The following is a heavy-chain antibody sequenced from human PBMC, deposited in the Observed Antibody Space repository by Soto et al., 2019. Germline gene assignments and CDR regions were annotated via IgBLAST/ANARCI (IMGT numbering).Heavy chain of an antibody. CDR2: IYYSGST. V-gene: IGHV4-31*03. CDR1: GDSISSGGYY. D-gene: IGHD3-10*01. CDR3: AREDGSGSPNWFDP. Sequence: SETLSLTCTVSGDSISSGGYYWSWIRQHRGKDLEWIGYIYYSGSTYYNPSLKSRVTISVDTSKIQFSLKLSSVTAADTAVYYCAREDGSGSPNWFDPWGQGTLVTVSS. J-gene: IGHJ5*02.